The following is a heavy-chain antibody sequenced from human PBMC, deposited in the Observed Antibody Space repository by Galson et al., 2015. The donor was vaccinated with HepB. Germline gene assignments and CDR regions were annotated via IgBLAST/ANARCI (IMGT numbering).Heavy chain of an antibody. V-gene: IGHV3-21*01. J-gene: IGHJ6*02. CDR1: GFTFSSYS. D-gene: IGHD5-18*01. Sequence: SLRLSCAASGFTFSSYSMNWVRQAPGKGLEWVSSISSSSSYIYYADSVKGRFTISRDNAKNSLYLQMNSLRAEDTAVYYCARAKRGDVDTAMVTPQYYYYYGMDVWGQGTTVTVSS. CDR3: ARAKRGDVDTAMVTPQYYYYYGMDV. CDR2: ISSSSSYI.